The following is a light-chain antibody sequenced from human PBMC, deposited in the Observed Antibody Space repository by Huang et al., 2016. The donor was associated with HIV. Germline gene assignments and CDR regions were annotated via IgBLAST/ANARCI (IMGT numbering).Light chain of an antibody. CDR3: QQRSAWPRT. J-gene: IGKJ2*01. Sequence: EIVLTQSPATLSLSPGESATLSCRTSQIVFSYLAWYQQRPGQAPRLLIYDASNRATGVSARFSGSGSGTDFALTISSLESEDFAVYYCQQRSAWPRTFGQGTKLEI. CDR1: QIVFSY. CDR2: DAS. V-gene: IGKV3-11*01.